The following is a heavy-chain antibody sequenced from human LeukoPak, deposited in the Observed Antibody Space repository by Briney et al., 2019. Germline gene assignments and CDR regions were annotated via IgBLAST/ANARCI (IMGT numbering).Heavy chain of an antibody. Sequence: ASVKVSCKASGYNFISYYMHWVRQAPGQGLEWMGIINPSGGSTSYAQKFQDRVTMTRDTSTSTVYMELSSLKSEDTAVYYCAGEDVVLVDAVRYYYYGMDVWGQGTTVTVSS. J-gene: IGHJ6*02. CDR1: GYNFISYY. CDR2: INPSGGST. CDR3: AGEDVVLVDAVRYYYYGMDV. D-gene: IGHD2-8*01. V-gene: IGHV1-46*01.